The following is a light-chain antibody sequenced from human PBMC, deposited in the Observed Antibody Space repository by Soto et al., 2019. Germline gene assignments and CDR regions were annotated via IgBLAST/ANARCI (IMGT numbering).Light chain of an antibody. J-gene: IGKJ1*01. V-gene: IGKV1-5*01. Sequence: DIQMTQSPSTQPASVGDRVAMTCRASQSISSWLAWYQQKPGKAPKLLIYDASSLESGVPSRFSGSGSGTEFTLTISSLQPDDFATYYCQQYNSYSTFGQGTKVDI. CDR3: QQYNSYST. CDR1: QSISSW. CDR2: DAS.